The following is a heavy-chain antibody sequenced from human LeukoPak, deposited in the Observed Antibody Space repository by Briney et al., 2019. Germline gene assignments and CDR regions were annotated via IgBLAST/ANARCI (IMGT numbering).Heavy chain of an antibody. CDR2: ISAYNGNT. D-gene: IGHD3-22*01. Sequence: ASVKVSCKASGYTFTGYYMHWVRQAPRQGLEWMGWISAYNGNTNYAQKLQGRVTMTRDTSTSTVYMELSSLRSEDTAVYYCARADGSGYLYFDYWGQGTLVTVSS. CDR3: ARADGSGYLYFDY. CDR1: GYTFTGYY. J-gene: IGHJ4*02. V-gene: IGHV1-18*04.